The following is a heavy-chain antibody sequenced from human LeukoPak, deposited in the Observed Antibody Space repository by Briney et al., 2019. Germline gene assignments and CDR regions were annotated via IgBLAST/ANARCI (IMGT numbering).Heavy chain of an antibody. J-gene: IGHJ4*02. CDR1: GFTFSSYA. CDR2: ISGSGGSI. CDR3: AKGGDGYNYYFDY. V-gene: IGHV3-23*01. Sequence: GGSLRLSCEASGFTFSSYAIAWVRQAPGKGLEWVSGISGSGGSIRYADSVKGRFIISRDNSKNTLYLQMNSLRAEDTAVYYCAKGGDGYNYYFDYWGQETLVTVSS. D-gene: IGHD5-24*01.